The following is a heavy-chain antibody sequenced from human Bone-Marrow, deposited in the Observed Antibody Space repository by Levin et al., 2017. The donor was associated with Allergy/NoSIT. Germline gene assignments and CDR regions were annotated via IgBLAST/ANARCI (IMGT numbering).Heavy chain of an antibody. Sequence: SQTLSLTCTVSGDSLSRYYWSWIRQPPGKGLEWIGYIYYSGSTNYNPSLKSRVTISVDTSKNQFSLDLNFVTAADTAVSYCARDAQTSPTRNYGMDVWGQGTTVTVSS. V-gene: IGHV4-59*01. J-gene: IGHJ6*02. CDR2: IYYSGST. CDR1: GDSLSRYY. CDR3: ARDAQTSPTRNYGMDV.